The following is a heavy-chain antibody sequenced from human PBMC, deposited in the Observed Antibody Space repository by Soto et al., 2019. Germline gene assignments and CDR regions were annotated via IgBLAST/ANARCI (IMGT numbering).Heavy chain of an antibody. J-gene: IGHJ4*02. CDR3: ARDRGFVVRAPPVDY. V-gene: IGHV1-18*01. Sequence: QVQLVQSGAEVKKPGASVKVSCKASGYTFTSYGISWVRQAPGQGLEWMGWISAYNGNTNYAQKLQGRVTMTTDTSTSTAEMELRSLRSADTALYYCARDRGFVVRAPPVDYWGQGTLVTVSS. CDR2: ISAYNGNT. D-gene: IGHD3-10*01. CDR1: GYTFTSYG.